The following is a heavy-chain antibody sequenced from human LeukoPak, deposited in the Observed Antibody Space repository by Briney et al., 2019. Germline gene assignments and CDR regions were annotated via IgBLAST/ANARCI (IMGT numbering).Heavy chain of an antibody. V-gene: IGHV4-59*08. J-gene: IGHJ6*02. CDR2: ISYIGST. CDR3: VRHQPWDTTMGPAMDV. CDR1: GGSISTYY. D-gene: IGHD5-18*01. Sequence: NPSGTLSLTCTVSGGSISTYYWSWIRQPPGRGLEWMGYISYIGSTNYNPSLKSRVTMSVDTSKNQFSLKLSSVTAADTAVFYCVRHQPWDTTMGPAMDVWGQGTTVT.